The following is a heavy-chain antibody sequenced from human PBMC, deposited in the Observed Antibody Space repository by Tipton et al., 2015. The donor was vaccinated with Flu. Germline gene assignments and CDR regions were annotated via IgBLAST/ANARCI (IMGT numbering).Heavy chain of an antibody. J-gene: IGHJ2*01. V-gene: IGHV4-59*07. CDR3: ASLLYSLGNWYCDV. CDR2: IYYSGST. Sequence: TLSLTCTVSGGSISSYYWSWIRQPPGKGLEWIGYIYYSGSTNYNPSLKSRVTISVDTSKNQFSLKLSSVTTADTAVYYCASLLYSLGNWYCDVWGRGTLVTVSP. D-gene: IGHD1-26*01. CDR1: GGSISSYY.